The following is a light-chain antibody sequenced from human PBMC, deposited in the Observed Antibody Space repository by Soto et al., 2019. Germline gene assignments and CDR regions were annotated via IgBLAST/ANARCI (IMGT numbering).Light chain of an antibody. CDR2: EDS. J-gene: IGLJ2*01. CDR1: SSDVGSYNL. CDR3: CSYAGSSTVV. V-gene: IGLV2-23*01. Sequence: QSVLTQPASVSGSPGQSITISCTGTSSDVGSYNLVSWYQQYPGKGPKLMIYEDSKRPSGVSNRFSGYKSGNTASLTISGLQAEGEGEYYWCSYAGSSTVVFGGGTKLTVL.